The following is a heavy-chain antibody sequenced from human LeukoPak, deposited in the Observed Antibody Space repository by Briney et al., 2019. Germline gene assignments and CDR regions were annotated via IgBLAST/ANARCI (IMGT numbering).Heavy chain of an antibody. CDR1: GFTFSSYA. Sequence: GRSLRLSCAASGFTFSSYAMHWVRQAPGKGLEWVAVISYDGSNKYYADSVKGRFTISRDNSKNPLYLQMNSLRAEDTAVYYCARDQPMVLDFHAFDIWGQGTMVTVSS. J-gene: IGHJ3*02. D-gene: IGHD2-8*01. CDR3: ARDQPMVLDFHAFDI. V-gene: IGHV3-30-3*01. CDR2: ISYDGSNK.